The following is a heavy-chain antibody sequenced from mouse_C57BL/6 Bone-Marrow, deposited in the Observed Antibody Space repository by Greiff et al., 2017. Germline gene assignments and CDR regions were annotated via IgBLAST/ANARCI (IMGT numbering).Heavy chain of an antibody. Sequence: QVQLQQPGAEFVKPGASVKMSCKASGYTFTSYWITWVKQRPGQGLEWIGDICTGSGSTNYTEKFKSKATLTVDTSTSTAYMQLSSLTSEDSAVYYCAREATDYWGQGTTLTVSS. V-gene: IGHV1-55*01. D-gene: IGHD3-2*02. CDR3: AREATDY. J-gene: IGHJ2*01. CDR1: GYTFTSYW. CDR2: ICTGSGST.